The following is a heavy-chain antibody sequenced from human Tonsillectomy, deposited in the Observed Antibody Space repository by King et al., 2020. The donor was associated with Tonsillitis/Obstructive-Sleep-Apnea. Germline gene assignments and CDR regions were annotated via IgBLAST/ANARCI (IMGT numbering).Heavy chain of an antibody. D-gene: IGHD4-11*01. V-gene: IGHV4-31*03. CDR3: GGVYSNHWYFDL. Sequence: QLQESGPGLVKPSQTLSLTCTVSGGSISSGGYYWSWIRQHPGKGLEWIGYIYYSGSTYYNPSLKIRVTISVDTSKNQFSLKLSSVTAADTAVYYCGGVYSNHWYFDLWGRGTLVTVSS. CDR1: GGSISSGGYY. J-gene: IGHJ2*01. CDR2: IYYSGST.